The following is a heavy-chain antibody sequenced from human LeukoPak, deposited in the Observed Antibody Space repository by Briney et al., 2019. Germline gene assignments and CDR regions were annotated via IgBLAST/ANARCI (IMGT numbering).Heavy chain of an antibody. CDR3: ARAPMAAWHPNFDY. V-gene: IGHV1-69*04. Sequence: GGSLRLSCAASGFTFSSYAISWVRQAPGQGLEWMGRIIPILGIANYAQKFQGRVTITADKSTSTAYMELSSLRSEDTAVYYCARAPMAAWHPNFDYWGQGTLVTVSS. J-gene: IGHJ4*02. CDR2: IIPILGIA. CDR1: GFTFSSYA. D-gene: IGHD5-24*01.